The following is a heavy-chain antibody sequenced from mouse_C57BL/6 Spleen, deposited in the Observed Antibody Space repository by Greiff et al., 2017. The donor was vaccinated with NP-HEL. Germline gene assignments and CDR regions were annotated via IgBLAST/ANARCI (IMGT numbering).Heavy chain of an antibody. CDR3: ARESYYGGYYAMDY. V-gene: IGHV3-6*01. CDR1: GYSITSGYY. D-gene: IGHD1-1*01. J-gene: IGHJ4*01. Sequence: EVKLVESGPGLVKPSQSLSLTCSVTGYSITSGYYWNWIRQFPGNKLEWMGYISYDGSNNYNPSLKNRISITRDTSKNQFFLKLNSVTTEDTATYYCARESYYGGYYAMDYWGQGTSVTVSS. CDR2: ISYDGSN.